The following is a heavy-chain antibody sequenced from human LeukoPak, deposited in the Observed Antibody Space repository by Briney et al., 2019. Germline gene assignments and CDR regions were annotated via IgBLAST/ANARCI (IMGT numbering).Heavy chain of an antibody. D-gene: IGHD6-6*01. J-gene: IGHJ4*02. CDR1: GGTFSSYA. CDR3: AREEYSSSPFDY. V-gene: IGHV1-69*05. Sequence: SVKVSCKASGGTFSSYAISGVRQAPGQGLEWMGGIIPIFGTANYAQKFQGRVTITTDESTSTAYMELSSLRSEDTAVYYCAREEYSSSPFDYWGQGTLVTVPS. CDR2: IIPIFGTA.